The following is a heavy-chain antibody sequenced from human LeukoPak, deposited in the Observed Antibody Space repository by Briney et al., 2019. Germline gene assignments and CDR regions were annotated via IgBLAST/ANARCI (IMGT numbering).Heavy chain of an antibody. D-gene: IGHD3-10*01. CDR3: SSFGSAFFY. Sequence: GGSLRLSCAGSGFSFSSYGMHWVRQAPGKGLEWMAFIRSDGSNKYYAAPVKGRFTMSRDDSKNTLYLQMNSLKNEDTAVYYCSSFGSAFFYWGQGTLVTVSS. V-gene: IGHV3-30*02. CDR1: GFSFSSYG. J-gene: IGHJ4*02. CDR2: IRSDGSNK.